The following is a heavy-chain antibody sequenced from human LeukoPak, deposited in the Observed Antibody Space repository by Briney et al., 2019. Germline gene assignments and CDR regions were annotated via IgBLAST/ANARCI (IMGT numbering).Heavy chain of an antibody. V-gene: IGHV4-34*01. CDR3: ARGLEYYYDSSGYYAYFDY. Sequence: SETLSLTCAVYGGSFSGYYWSWLRQPPGKGLEWIGEINHSGSTNYNPSLKSRVTISVDTSKNKFSLKLSSVTAADTAVYQCARGLEYYYDSSGYYAYFDYWGQGTLVTVSS. CDR1: GGSFSGYY. CDR2: INHSGST. J-gene: IGHJ4*02. D-gene: IGHD3-22*01.